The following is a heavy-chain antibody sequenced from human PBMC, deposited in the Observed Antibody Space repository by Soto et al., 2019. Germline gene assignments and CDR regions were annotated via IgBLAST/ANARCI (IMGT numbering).Heavy chain of an antibody. J-gene: IGHJ6*02. Sequence: SETLSLTCTVSGGSISSYYWSWIRQPPGKGLEWIGYIYYSGSTNYNPSLKSRVTISVDTSKNQFSLKLSSVTAADSAVYYCVRDFFLQGSSWYRGYYYYGMDVWGQGTTVTVSS. CDR2: IYYSGST. CDR3: VRDFFLQGSSWYRGYYYYGMDV. D-gene: IGHD6-13*01. V-gene: IGHV4-59*01. CDR1: GGSISSYY.